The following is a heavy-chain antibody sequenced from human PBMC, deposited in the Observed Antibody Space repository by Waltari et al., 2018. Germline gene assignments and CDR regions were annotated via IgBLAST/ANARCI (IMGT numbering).Heavy chain of an antibody. D-gene: IGHD3-3*01. CDR2: INHSGST. V-gene: IGHV4-4*02. CDR1: GFTFSSYS. J-gene: IGHJ6*03. CDR3: ARESGFWSGSSPDYNFYLDV. Sequence: VQLVESGGGLVKPGGSLRLSCAASGFTFSSYSMNWVRQAPGKGLEWIGEINHSGSTNYNPSLKSRVTISVDTSKNQFSLKLSSVTAADTAVYYCARESGFWSGSSPDYNFYLDVWGKGSTVTVS.